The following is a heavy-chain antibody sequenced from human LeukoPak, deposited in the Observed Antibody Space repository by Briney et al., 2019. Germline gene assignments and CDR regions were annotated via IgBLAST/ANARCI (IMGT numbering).Heavy chain of an antibody. D-gene: IGHD3-9*01. V-gene: IGHV4-59*13. CDR2: IYYDGRT. J-gene: IGHJ4*02. Sequence: SETLSLTCTVSDDSFSTYYWSWIRQPPEKGLEWIGYIYYDGRTNYNPSLKSRVTISIDTSKNQFSLKLNSVTAADTAVYYCARTRYYDIVTGYFNFDSWGQGTLVTVSS. CDR1: DDSFSTYY. CDR3: ARTRYYDIVTGYFNFDS.